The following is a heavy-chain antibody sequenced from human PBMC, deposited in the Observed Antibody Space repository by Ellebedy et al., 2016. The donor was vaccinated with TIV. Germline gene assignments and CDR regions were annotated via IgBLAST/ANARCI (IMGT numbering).Heavy chain of an antibody. CDR3: ARALAGSNKVTYHFGMDV. CDR1: GGYLRSHY. D-gene: IGHD2-21*02. Sequence: SETLSLTXTVSGGYLRSHYWSWIRQPPGKGLEWIGYIYYSGSTDYNPSLKSRVTISVDTSKNQFSLNLTSVTAADTAVYYCARALAGSNKVTYHFGMDVWGQGTTVTVSS. V-gene: IGHV4-59*11. J-gene: IGHJ6*02. CDR2: IYYSGST.